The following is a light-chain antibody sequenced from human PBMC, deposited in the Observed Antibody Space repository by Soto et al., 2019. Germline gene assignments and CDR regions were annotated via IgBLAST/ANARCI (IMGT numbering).Light chain of an antibody. Sequence: QSVLTQSPSASASLGASVKLTCTLSSGHSSYAIAWHQQQPEKGPRYLMKLNSDGSHSKGDGIPDRFSGSSSGAERYLTIPGAQPEDEADYSCKTGALFVVFGGGTKVTVL. CDR1: SGHSSYA. CDR3: KTGALFVV. J-gene: IGLJ2*01. V-gene: IGLV4-69*01. CDR2: LNSDGSH.